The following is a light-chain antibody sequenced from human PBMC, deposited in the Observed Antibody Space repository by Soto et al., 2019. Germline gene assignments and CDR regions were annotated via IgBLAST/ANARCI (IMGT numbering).Light chain of an antibody. CDR1: QSISSY. CDR2: AAS. CDR3: QQSYSTPVT. J-gene: IGKJ1*01. V-gene: IGKV1-39*01. Sequence: DIQMTQSPSSLSASVGDRVPITCRASQSISSYLNWYQQKQGKAPKLLIYAASSLQSGVPSRFSGSGSGTDLTITISSLQPEDGETYYCQQSYSTPVTFGQGTKVDI.